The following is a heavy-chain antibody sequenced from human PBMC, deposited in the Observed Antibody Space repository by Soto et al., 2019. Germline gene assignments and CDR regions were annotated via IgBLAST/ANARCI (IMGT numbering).Heavy chain of an antibody. V-gene: IGHV4-31*03. CDR3: ARGRFYDSGGHTPFDY. CDR1: GGSISSGGYY. CDR2: IYYSGST. J-gene: IGHJ4*02. Sequence: QVQLQESGPGVVKPSQTLSLTCTVSGGSISSGGYYWNWIRQHPGKGLEWIGYIYYSGSTYYNPSLKSRVNISVDTSKNQFSLKLSSVTAADTAVYYCARGRFYDSGGHTPFDYWGQGTLVTVSS. D-gene: IGHD3-22*01.